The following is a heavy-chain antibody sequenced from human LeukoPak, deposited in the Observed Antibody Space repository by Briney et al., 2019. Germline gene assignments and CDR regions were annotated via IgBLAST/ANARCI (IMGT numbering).Heavy chain of an antibody. Sequence: PSETLSLTCTISGSSISSISSYSWSWIRQPPGKGLEWIGYIFASGTTNYNPSLKSRVTISVDTSKNQFPLELSSVTAADTAVYYCARWTSGGHPFDYWGQGTLITVSS. CDR3: ARWTSGGHPFDY. CDR2: IFASGTT. V-gene: IGHV4-4*09. J-gene: IGHJ4*02. CDR1: GSSISSISSYS. D-gene: IGHD1-26*01.